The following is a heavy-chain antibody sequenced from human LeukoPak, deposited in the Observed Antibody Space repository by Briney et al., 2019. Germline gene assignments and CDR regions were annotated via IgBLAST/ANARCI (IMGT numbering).Heavy chain of an antibody. CDR2: IYRGGTT. Sequence: SGGSLRLSCAASGFKFSSYGMHWVRQAPGKGLEWVSVIYRGGTTYYADSVKGRFTISRDNGKNSLYLQMNSLRAEDTALYYCSRGYDTSASGYTDVWGKGATVIVSS. CDR1: GFKFSSYG. D-gene: IGHD3-22*01. J-gene: IGHJ6*03. CDR3: SRGYDTSASGYTDV. V-gene: IGHV3-53*01.